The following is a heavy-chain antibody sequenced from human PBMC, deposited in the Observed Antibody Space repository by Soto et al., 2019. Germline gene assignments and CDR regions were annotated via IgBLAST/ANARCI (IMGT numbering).Heavy chain of an antibody. CDR2: IANEGSDK. J-gene: IGHJ3*01. Sequence: QVQLVESGGGVVQPGTSLRLSCAASGFTFNNYGMHWVRQAPGTGLEWVAAIANEGSDKYYADSVKGQLTISKDKSKNTLYLQMDILRAEDTAVYYCAKDQGIAASHGIDWGQGTMVTVSS. CDR3: AKDQGIAASHGID. V-gene: IGHV3-30*18. D-gene: IGHD6-13*01. CDR1: GFTFNNYG.